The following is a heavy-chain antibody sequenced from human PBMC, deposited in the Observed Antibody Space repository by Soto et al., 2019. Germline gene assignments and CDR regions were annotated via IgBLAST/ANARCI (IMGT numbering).Heavy chain of an antibody. Sequence: ASVKVSCKASGGTFSSYAISWVRQAPGQGLEWMGGFIPIFGTANYAQKVQGRVTITADESKSPAYMELSSLRSEDTAVYYCAAARGGPADTAIPTCYCGMDVWGQGTLVTVSS. D-gene: IGHD5-18*01. CDR3: AAARGGPADTAIPTCYCGMDV. V-gene: IGHV1-69*13. CDR1: GGTFSSYA. CDR2: FIPIFGTA. J-gene: IGHJ6*02.